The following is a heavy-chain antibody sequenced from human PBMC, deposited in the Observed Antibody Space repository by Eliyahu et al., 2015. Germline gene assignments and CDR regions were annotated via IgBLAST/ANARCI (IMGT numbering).Heavy chain of an antibody. CDR3: ARWYGQRGDGFFDY. CDR2: IYHSGST. J-gene: IGHJ4*02. D-gene: IGHD5-24*01. V-gene: IGHV4-38-2*01. CDR1: GYSISSGYY. Sequence: QVQLQESGPGLVKPSETLSLTCAVSGYSISSGYYWGWIRQPPGKGLEWIGSIYHSGSTYYNPSLKSRVTISVDTPKNQFSLKLSSVTAADTAVYYCARWYGQRGDGFFDYWGQGTLVTVSS.